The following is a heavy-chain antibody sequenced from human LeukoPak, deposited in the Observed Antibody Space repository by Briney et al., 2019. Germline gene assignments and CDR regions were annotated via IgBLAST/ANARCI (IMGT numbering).Heavy chain of an antibody. J-gene: IGHJ6*03. V-gene: IGHV4-39*01. D-gene: IGHD4-23*01. CDR2: IYYTGIT. CDR1: GGSISSSNDN. Sequence: SETLSLTCTVSGGSISSSNDNWGWIRQPPGKGLEWIGSIYYTGITYYNPSVMSRVTMSVDTSKDQFSLRLSSLTAADTAMYYCARQGRATVVMYMDDWGKGTTVTVSS. CDR3: ARQGRATVVMYMDD.